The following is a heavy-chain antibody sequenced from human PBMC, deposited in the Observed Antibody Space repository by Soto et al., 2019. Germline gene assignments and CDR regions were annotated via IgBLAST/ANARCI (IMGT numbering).Heavy chain of an antibody. J-gene: IGHJ4*02. CDR1: GGSIRNGDYY. Sequence: LSLTCTVSGGSIRNGDYYWGWIRQPPGKGLEWIGYVYYSGTTYSHPSLNSRVSISVDTSENQFSLRLTSVTAADTAVYYCVTVNLVGAAYYFDYWGPGTLVTV. D-gene: IGHD1-26*01. CDR3: VTVNLVGAAYYFDY. CDR2: VYYSGTT. V-gene: IGHV4-30-4*01.